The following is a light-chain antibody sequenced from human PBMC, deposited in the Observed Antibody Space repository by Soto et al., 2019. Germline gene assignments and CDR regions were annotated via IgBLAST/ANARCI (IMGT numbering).Light chain of an antibody. Sequence: DIQMTQSPSTLSASVGDRVTITCRASQSISSWLAWYQQKPGKAPKLLIYDASSLESGVPSRFSGSGSGTEFTLTISSLQPDEFATDYCQQYNSYSHITCGPGPKVDIK. J-gene: IGKJ3*01. V-gene: IGKV1-5*01. CDR2: DAS. CDR1: QSISSW. CDR3: QQYNSYSHIT.